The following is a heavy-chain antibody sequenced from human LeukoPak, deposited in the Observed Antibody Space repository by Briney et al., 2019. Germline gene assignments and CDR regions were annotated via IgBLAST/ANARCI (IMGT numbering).Heavy chain of an antibody. CDR2: IYTSGST. CDR3: ARDRDAFDI. CDR1: GGSISSGSYY. Sequence: SETLSLTRTVSGGSISSGSYYWSWIRQPAGKGLEWIGRIYTSGSTNYNPSLKSRVTISVDTSKNQFSPKLSSVTAADTAVYYCARDRDAFDIWGQGTMVTVSS. V-gene: IGHV4-61*02. J-gene: IGHJ3*02.